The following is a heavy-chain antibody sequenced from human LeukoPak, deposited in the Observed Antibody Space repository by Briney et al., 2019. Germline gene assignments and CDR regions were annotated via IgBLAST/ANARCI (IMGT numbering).Heavy chain of an antibody. CDR1: GFIFSTYT. V-gene: IGHV3-64D*06. CDR2: INGDGRTT. J-gene: IGHJ4*02. CDR3: VGDQVDNTGYLR. D-gene: IGHD3-22*01. Sequence: GGSLRLSCSASGFIFSTYTMYWVRPAPGKGLEYVSVINGDGRTTYYADPVKGRFTISRDNSKNTLHLQMSSLRAEDTAVYYCVGDQVDNTGYLRWGQGTRVTVSA.